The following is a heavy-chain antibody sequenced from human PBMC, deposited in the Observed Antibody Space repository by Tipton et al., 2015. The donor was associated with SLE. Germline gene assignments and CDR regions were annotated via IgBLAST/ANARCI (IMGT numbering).Heavy chain of an antibody. CDR1: GASISVISYY. J-gene: IGHJ5*02. Sequence: LRLSCTVSGASISVISYYWGWIRRPPGKGLEWIGSIHYSEKSYYNPSLKSRVTISVDTSKNQFSLKLTSVTAADTAVYYCARHLYDTSSGAYFDPWGQGTLVTVSS. CDR3: ARHLYDTSSGAYFDP. D-gene: IGHD3-22*01. CDR2: IHYSEKS. V-gene: IGHV4-39*01.